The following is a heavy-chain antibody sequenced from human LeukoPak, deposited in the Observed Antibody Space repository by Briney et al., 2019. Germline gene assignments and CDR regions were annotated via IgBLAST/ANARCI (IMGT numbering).Heavy chain of an antibody. J-gene: IGHJ4*02. D-gene: IGHD4-17*01. CDR1: GFTFSSYT. CDR2: ISDDATYT. Sequence: GGSLRLSCAVSGFTFSSYTMHWVRQAPGKGLEWVAAISDDATYTYYSASVKGRFSISRDNSKKTLYLQMNNPTTDDTAIYYCARGTAVTALSGFWGQGTPVTVSS. CDR3: ARGTAVTALSGF. V-gene: IGHV3-30*14.